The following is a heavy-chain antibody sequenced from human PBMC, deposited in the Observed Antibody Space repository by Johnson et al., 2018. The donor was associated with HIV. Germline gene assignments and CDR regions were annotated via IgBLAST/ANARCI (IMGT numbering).Heavy chain of an antibody. J-gene: IGHJ3*02. CDR2: ISGSGGST. CDR1: GFTFSSYA. V-gene: IGHV3-23*04. D-gene: IGHD2-8*01. CDR3: AKPVLNLKADPGAFDI. Sequence: VQLVESGGGVVQPGRSLRLSCAASGFTFSSYAMHWVRQAPGKGLEWVSAISGSGGSTYYADSVKGRFTISRDNSKNTLYLQMNSLRAEDTAVYYCAKPVLNLKADPGAFDIWGQGTMVTVSS.